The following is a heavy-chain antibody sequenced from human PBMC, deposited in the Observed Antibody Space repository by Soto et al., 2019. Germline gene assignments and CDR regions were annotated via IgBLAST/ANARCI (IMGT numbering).Heavy chain of an antibody. J-gene: IGHJ6*03. CDR2: IYYSGST. CDR1: GGSISSGGYY. V-gene: IGHV4-31*03. D-gene: IGHD2-2*01. Sequence: PSETLSLTCTVSGGSISSGGYYWSWIRQHPGKGLEWIGYIYYSGSTYYNPSLKSRVTISVDTSKNQFSLKLSSVTAADTAVYYCAREPSPHNCSSTSCSHYYYMDVWGKGTTVTVSS. CDR3: AREPSPHNCSSTSCSHYYYMDV.